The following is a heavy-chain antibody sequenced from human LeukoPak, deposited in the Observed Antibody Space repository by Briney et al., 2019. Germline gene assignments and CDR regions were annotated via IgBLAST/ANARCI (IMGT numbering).Heavy chain of an antibody. Sequence: ASVKVSCKASGYTFTSYGISWVRQAPGQGLEWMGWISAYNGNTNYAQKLQGRVTMTTDTSTSTAYMELRSLRAEDTAVYYCARHRVRYFDWLLPPYGMDVWGQGTTVTVSS. V-gene: IGHV1-18*01. CDR3: ARHRVRYFDWLLPPYGMDV. J-gene: IGHJ6*02. CDR1: GYTFTSYG. CDR2: ISAYNGNT. D-gene: IGHD3-9*01.